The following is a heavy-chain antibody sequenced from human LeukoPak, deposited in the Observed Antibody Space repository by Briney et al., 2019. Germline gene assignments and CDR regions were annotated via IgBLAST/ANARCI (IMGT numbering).Heavy chain of an antibody. J-gene: IGHJ4*02. CDR3: ARVGYSGWNLEY. CDR1: GLTFRSYW. V-gene: IGHV3-7*01. D-gene: IGHD5-12*01. CDR2: INQGGSVK. Sequence: QPGGSLRLSCAASGLTFRSYWMSWVRQAPGKGLEWVANINQGGSVKYYADSVKGRFTISRDDAKNSLYVQMNSLRDEDTAVYYRARVGYSGWNLEYWGQGTLVTVSS.